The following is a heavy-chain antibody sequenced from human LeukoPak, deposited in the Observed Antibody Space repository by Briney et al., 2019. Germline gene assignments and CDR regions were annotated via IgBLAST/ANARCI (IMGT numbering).Heavy chain of an antibody. Sequence: HWASVKVSCKASGYTFTSYGISWVRQAPGRGLEWMGWISAYNGNTNYAQKLQGRVTMTTDTSTSTAYMELRSLRSDDTAVYYCAREAAAPYYYYGMDVWGQGTTVTVSS. CDR1: GYTFTSYG. J-gene: IGHJ6*02. CDR3: AREAAAPYYYYGMDV. D-gene: IGHD6-13*01. CDR2: ISAYNGNT. V-gene: IGHV1-18*01.